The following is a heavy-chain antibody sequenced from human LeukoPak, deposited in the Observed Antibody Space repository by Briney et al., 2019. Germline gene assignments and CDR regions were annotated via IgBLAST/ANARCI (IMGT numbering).Heavy chain of an antibody. J-gene: IGHJ4*02. CDR2: IYYSGST. Sequence: SETLSLTCTVSGGSISRGGYYWSWIRQHPGKGLEWIGYIYYSGSTYYNPSLKSRVTISVDTSKNQFSLKLSSVTAADTAVYYCAREGSIAARPRDHYFDYWGQGTLVTVSS. V-gene: IGHV4-31*03. CDR1: GGSISRGGYY. D-gene: IGHD6-6*01. CDR3: AREGSIAARPRDHYFDY.